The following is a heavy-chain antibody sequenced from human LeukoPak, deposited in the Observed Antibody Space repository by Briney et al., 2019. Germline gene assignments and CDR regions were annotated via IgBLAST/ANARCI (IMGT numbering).Heavy chain of an antibody. Sequence: SVKVSCKASGGTFSSYAISWVRQAPGQGLEWMGGIIPIFGTANYAQKFQGRVTITADESTSTAYMELSSLRSEDTAAYYCARAYSSGRPDAFDIWGQGTMVTVSS. V-gene: IGHV1-69*13. CDR1: GGTFSSYA. D-gene: IGHD6-19*01. J-gene: IGHJ3*02. CDR3: ARAYSSGRPDAFDI. CDR2: IIPIFGTA.